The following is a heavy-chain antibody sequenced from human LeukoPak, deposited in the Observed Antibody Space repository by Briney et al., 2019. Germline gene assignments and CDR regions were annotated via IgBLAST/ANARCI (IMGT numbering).Heavy chain of an antibody. CDR2: IYYSGST. Sequence: PSETLSLTCTVSGGSISSSSYYWGWIRQPPGKGLEWIGSIYYSGSTYYNPSLKSRVTISVDTSKNQFSLKLSSVTAADTVVYYCARQSGDGSCSYWGQGTLVTVSS. V-gene: IGHV4-39*01. J-gene: IGHJ4*02. CDR3: ARQSGDGSCSY. D-gene: IGHD2-15*01. CDR1: GGSISSSSYY.